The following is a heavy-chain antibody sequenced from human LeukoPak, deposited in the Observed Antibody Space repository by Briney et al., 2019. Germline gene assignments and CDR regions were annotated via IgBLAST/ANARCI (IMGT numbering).Heavy chain of an antibody. CDR3: ARGYYDFWSGYPYYFDY. Sequence: GASVKVSCKASGYTFTSYGISWVRQAPGQGLEWMGWISAYNGNTNYAQKLQGRVTTTTDTSTSTAYMELRSLRSDDTAVYYCARGYYDFWSGYPYYFDYWGQGTLVTVSS. D-gene: IGHD3-3*01. V-gene: IGHV1-18*01. J-gene: IGHJ4*02. CDR1: GYTFTSYG. CDR2: ISAYNGNT.